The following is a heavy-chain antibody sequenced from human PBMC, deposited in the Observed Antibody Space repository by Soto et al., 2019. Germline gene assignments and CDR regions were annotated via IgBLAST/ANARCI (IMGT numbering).Heavy chain of an antibody. V-gene: IGHV3-30*03. CDR2: ISYDGSNK. CDR3: ASLFRSMDV. D-gene: IGHD3-10*01. CDR1: GFTFSSYG. J-gene: IGHJ6*02. Sequence: LRLSCAASGFTFSSYGMHWVRQAPGKGLEWVAVISYDGSNKYYADSVKGRFTISRGNAKNSLYPQMNSLRAEDTAVYYCASLFRSMDVWGQGTTVTVSS.